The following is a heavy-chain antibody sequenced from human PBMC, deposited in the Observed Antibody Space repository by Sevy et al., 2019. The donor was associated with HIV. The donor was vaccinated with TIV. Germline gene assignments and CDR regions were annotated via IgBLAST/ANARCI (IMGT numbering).Heavy chain of an antibody. CDR1: DGSMSSYY. V-gene: IGHV4-59*01. D-gene: IGHD5-12*01. Sequence: SETLPLTCTVSDGSMSSYYWSWIRQPPGKGLEWIGYIYYNGNTNYNPSLESRVTMSIHTSMKQFSLKLRSVTAADTAMYYCARGTRDGYNLYFDSWGQGTLVTVSS. CDR3: ARGTRDGYNLYFDS. CDR2: IYYNGNT. J-gene: IGHJ4*02.